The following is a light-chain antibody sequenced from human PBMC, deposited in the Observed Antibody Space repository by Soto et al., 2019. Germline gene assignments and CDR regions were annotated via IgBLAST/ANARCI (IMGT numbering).Light chain of an antibody. CDR2: GAS. CDR3: PQCGSSPCK. Sequence: EIGLTQSPGTLSLTPGERATLSCGAGQSVTSNYLAWYQQKPSQAPRLLIFGASIRVNGIQDRFIGSGSGTDFTLTISKLEPEDFAVYYCPQCGSSPCKFGQGTKVDIK. V-gene: IGKV3-20*01. CDR1: QSVTSNY. J-gene: IGKJ1*01.